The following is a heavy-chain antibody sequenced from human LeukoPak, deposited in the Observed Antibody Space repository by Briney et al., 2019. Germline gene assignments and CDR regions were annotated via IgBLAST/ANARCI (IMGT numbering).Heavy chain of an antibody. D-gene: IGHD2-2*01. CDR3: ARDLVPAATSYWFDP. CDR1: GGSISSYY. J-gene: IGHJ5*02. CDR2: IYYSGST. Sequence: SETLSLTCTVSGGSISSYYWSWIRQPPGKGLKGIGYIYYSGSTNYNPPLKSRVTISVDTSKNQFSLKLSSVTAADTAVYYCARDLVPAATSYWFDPWGRGTLVTVSS. V-gene: IGHV4-59*01.